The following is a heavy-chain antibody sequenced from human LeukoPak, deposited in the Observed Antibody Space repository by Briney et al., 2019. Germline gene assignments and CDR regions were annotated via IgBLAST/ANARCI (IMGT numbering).Heavy chain of an antibody. CDR1: GYTFTSYD. V-gene: IGHV1-8*01. CDR2: MNPNSGNT. Sequence: ASVKVSCKASGYTFTSYDINWVRQATGQGLEWMGWMNPNSGNTGYAQKFQGRVTMTEDTSTDTAYMELSSLRSEDTAVYYCATAGYYYGSGSLNWFDPWGQGTLVTVSS. D-gene: IGHD3-10*01. J-gene: IGHJ5*02. CDR3: ATAGYYYGSGSLNWFDP.